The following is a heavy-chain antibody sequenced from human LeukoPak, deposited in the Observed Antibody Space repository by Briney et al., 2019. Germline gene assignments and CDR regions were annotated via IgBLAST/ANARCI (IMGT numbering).Heavy chain of an antibody. V-gene: IGHV4-4*07. CDR1: GGSLSNYY. Sequence: SETLSLTCSVSGGSLSNYYWSWIRQPAGKGLEIGRTYTSGSTNYYPSLTSRVTMSVDTSKNQFSLKLSSVTAADTAVYYCARMKGGYYDSGYYGGHYFDYWGQGTLVTVSS. CDR2: TYTSGST. D-gene: IGHD3-22*01. CDR3: ARMKGGYYDSGYYGGHYFDY. J-gene: IGHJ4*02.